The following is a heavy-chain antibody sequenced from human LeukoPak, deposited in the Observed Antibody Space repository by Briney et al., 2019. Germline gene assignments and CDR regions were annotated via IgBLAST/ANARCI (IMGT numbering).Heavy chain of an antibody. Sequence: GASVKVSCKASGYTFTSYYMHWVRPAPGQGLEWMGIINPSGGSTSYAQKFQGRVTLTRDTSTSTVYMELSSLRSEDTAVYYCARRGYSYGYDYWGQGTLVTVSS. CDR1: GYTFTSYY. D-gene: IGHD5-18*01. CDR2: INPSGGST. J-gene: IGHJ4*02. CDR3: ARRGYSYGYDY. V-gene: IGHV1-46*01.